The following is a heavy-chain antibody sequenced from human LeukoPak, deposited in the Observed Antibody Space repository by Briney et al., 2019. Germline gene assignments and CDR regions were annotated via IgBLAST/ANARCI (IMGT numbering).Heavy chain of an antibody. J-gene: IGHJ3*02. CDR1: GFTFSSYA. CDR2: INGSGGST. D-gene: IGHD1-26*01. CDR3: ARGGSYLSAFDI. Sequence: PGGSLRLSCAASGFTFSSYAMSWVRQAPGKGLEWVSDINGSGGSTYYADSVKGRLTISRDNSKNTLYLQMNSLRAEDTAVYYCARGGSYLSAFDIWGQGTMVTVSS. V-gene: IGHV3-23*01.